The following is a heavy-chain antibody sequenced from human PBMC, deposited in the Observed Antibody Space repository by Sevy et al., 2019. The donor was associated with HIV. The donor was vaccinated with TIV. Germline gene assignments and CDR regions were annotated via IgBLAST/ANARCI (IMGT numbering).Heavy chain of an antibody. CDR2: IGTLTDT. J-gene: IGHJ3*02. CDR1: GFTFSTYD. V-gene: IGHV3-13*01. CDR3: ARACAAAGGKSGPIGAFDI. D-gene: IGHD6-13*01. Sequence: GGSLRLSCVASGFTFSTYDMHWVRQVTGKGLEWVSGIGTLTDTYYPDSVKGRFIISRENAKNSLYLQMNSLRAGDTAVYYCARACAAAGGKSGPIGAFDIWGQGTLVTVSS.